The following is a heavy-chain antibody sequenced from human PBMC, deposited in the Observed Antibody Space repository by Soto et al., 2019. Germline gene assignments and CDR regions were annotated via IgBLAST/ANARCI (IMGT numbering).Heavy chain of an antibody. J-gene: IGHJ6*02. D-gene: IGHD6-6*01. CDR3: ARAAEWGSSSSGIYYYYYYGMDV. CDR1: VFTFISYG. Sequence: GWSLRLSCASSVFTFISYGMHWVRQAPGKGLEWVAVIWYDGSNKYYADSVKGRFTISRDNSKNTLYLQMNSLRAEDTAVYYCARAAEWGSSSSGIYYYYYYGMDVWGQGTTVTVS. V-gene: IGHV3-33*01. CDR2: IWYDGSNK.